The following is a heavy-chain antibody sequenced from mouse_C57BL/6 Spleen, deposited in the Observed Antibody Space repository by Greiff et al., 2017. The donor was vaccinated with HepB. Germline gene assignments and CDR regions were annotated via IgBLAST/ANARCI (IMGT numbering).Heavy chain of an antibody. V-gene: IGHV5-4*01. CDR2: ISDGGSYT. CDR1: GFTFSSYA. D-gene: IGHD1-1*01. J-gene: IGHJ1*03. Sequence: DVMLVESGGGLVKPGGSLKLSCAASGFTFSSYAMSWVRQTPEKRLEWVATISDGGSYTYYPDNVKGRFTISRDNAKNNLYLQMSHLKSEDTAMYYCARDIDTGYYGSSYGYFDVWGTGTTVTVSS. CDR3: ARDIDTGYYGSSYGYFDV.